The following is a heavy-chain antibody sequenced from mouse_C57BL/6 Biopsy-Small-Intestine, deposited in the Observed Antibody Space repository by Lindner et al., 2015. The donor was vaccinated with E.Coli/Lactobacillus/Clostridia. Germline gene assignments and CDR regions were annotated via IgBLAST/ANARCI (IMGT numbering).Heavy chain of an antibody. V-gene: IGHV1-81*01. CDR3: ASRQGRDYFDY. CDR1: GYTFTSYG. J-gene: IGHJ2*01. CDR2: IYPRSGNT. D-gene: IGHD3-2*01. Sequence: VQLQESGSERARPGASVKLSCKASGYTFTSYGISLLKQRTGQGLEWIGEIYPRSGNTYYNEKFKGKATLTADKSSSTAYMELRSLTSEDSAVYFCASRQGRDYFDYWGQGTTLTVSS.